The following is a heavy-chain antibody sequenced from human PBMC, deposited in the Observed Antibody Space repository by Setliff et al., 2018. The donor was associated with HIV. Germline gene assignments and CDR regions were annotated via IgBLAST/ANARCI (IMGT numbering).Heavy chain of an antibody. CDR2: AHYSGAI. CDR1: GGSINTY. J-gene: IGHJ4*02. Sequence: SETLSLTCTVSGGSINTYWSWIRQPPGKGLEWIASAHYSGAIFYNPSLKSRVTMSVDTSGSRFSLKLTSVTAADTAVYYCARPSFGIGGGANFDSWGRGTLVTVSS. D-gene: IGHD3-3*01. V-gene: IGHV4-39*02. CDR3: ARPSFGIGGGANFDS.